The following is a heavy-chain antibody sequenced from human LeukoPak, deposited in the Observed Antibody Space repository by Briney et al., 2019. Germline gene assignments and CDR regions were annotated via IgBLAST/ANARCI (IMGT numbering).Heavy chain of an antibody. D-gene: IGHD5-18*01. J-gene: IGHJ4*02. V-gene: IGHV1-69*13. CDR1: GGTFSSYA. CDR3: ASEGQGTAKDY. Sequence: RASVKVSCKASGGTFSSYAISWVRQAPGQGLEWMGGIIPIFGTANYAQKFQGRVTITADESTSTAYMELSSLRSEDTAVYYCASEGQGTAKDYWGQGTLVTVSS. CDR2: IIPIFGTA.